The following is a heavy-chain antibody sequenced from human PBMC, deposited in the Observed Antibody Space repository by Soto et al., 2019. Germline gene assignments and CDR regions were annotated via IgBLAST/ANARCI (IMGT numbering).Heavy chain of an antibody. D-gene: IGHD3-10*01. CDR1: GFTFSDYY. V-gene: IGHV3-11*05. CDR2: ISSSSSYT. Sequence: QVQLVESGGGLVKPGGSLRLSCAASGFTFSDYYMSWIRQARGKGLEWVSYISSSSSYTNYADSVKGRFTISRDNAKNSLYLQMNSLRAEDTAVYYCARDPLGGSGVGWFDPWGQGTLVTVSS. CDR3: ARDPLGGSGVGWFDP. J-gene: IGHJ5*02.